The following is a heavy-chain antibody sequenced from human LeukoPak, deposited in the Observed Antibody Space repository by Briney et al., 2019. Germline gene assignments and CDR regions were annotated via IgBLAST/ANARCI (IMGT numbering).Heavy chain of an antibody. CDR1: GGTFSSYA. Sequence: SVKVSCKASGGTFSSYAISGVRQAPGQGREWMGGIIPIFGTANYAQKFQGSVTITTDESTSTAYMELSSLRSGDTAVYYCARGFRAYYDFWSGYNWFDPWGQGTLVTVSS. CDR3: ARGFRAYYDFWSGYNWFDP. CDR2: IIPIFGTA. J-gene: IGHJ5*02. D-gene: IGHD3-3*01. V-gene: IGHV1-69*05.